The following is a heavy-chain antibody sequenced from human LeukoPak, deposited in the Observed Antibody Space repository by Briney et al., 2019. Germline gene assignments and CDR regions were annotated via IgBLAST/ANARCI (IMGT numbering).Heavy chain of an antibody. D-gene: IGHD3-10*01. J-gene: IGHJ6*02. CDR1: GFTFSDYA. CDR2: ISYDGSHK. V-gene: IGHV3-30-3*01. CDR3: AKDSFGEPKYGLDV. Sequence: GGSLRLSCAASGFTFSDYAMHWVRQAPGKGLEWVAVISYDGSHKYYADSVKGRFTISRDDSKNTLYLQMNSLRPEDTAVYYCAKDSFGEPKYGLDVWGQGTTVTVSS.